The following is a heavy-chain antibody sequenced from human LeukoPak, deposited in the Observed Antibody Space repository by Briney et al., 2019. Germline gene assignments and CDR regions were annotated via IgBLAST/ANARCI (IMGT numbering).Heavy chain of an antibody. CDR2: ISGSSSPI. V-gene: IGHV3-48*02. CDR1: GFTFSSYS. D-gene: IGHD3-9*01. CDR3: ARDIDWAFDY. J-gene: IGHJ4*02. Sequence: GGSLRLSCAASGFTFSSYSMNWVRQAPGKGLEWVSYISGSSSPIDYADSVKGRFTISRDNAKNSLYLQMNSLRDEDTAVYYCARDIDWAFDYWARESWSPSPQ.